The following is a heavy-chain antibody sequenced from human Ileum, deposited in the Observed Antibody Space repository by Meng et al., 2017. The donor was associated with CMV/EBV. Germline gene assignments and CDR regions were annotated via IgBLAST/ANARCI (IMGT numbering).Heavy chain of an antibody. CDR3: ARGGYASSSRGVY. D-gene: IGHD6-6*01. J-gene: IGHJ4*02. CDR2: ISPSGSEK. V-gene: IGHV3-48*03. Sequence: GESLKISCAASGFSFSSYEMNWVRQAPGKGPEWVSYISPSGSEKYYAGPVKGRFTISRDNAKNSLFLEMNSLRVEDAGVYYCARGGYASSSRGVYWGQGALVAVSS. CDR1: GFSFSSYE.